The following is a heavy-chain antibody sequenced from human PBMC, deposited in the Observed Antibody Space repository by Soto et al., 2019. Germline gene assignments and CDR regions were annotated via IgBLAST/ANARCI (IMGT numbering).Heavy chain of an antibody. CDR1: GFTFSNAW. Sequence: GGSLRLSCAASGFTFSNAWMSWVRQAPGKGLEWVGRIKSKTDGGTTDYAAPVKGRFTISRDDSKNTLYLQMNSLKTEDTAVYYCTTAGVIAIRSVTSPFDYWGQGTLVTVSS. V-gene: IGHV3-15*01. D-gene: IGHD2-21*01. CDR2: IKSKTDGGTT. J-gene: IGHJ4*02. CDR3: TTAGVIAIRSVTSPFDY.